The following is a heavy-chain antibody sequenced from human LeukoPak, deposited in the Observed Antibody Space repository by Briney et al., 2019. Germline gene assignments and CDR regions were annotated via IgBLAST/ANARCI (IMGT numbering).Heavy chain of an antibody. CDR2: IYYSGST. CDR1: GGSISSSSYY. D-gene: IGHD6-19*01. J-gene: IGHJ3*02. CDR3: ARYASSGWRLDAFDI. Sequence: PSETLSLTCTVSGGSISSSSYYWGWIRQPPGKGLEWIGSIYYSGSTYYNPSLKSRVTISVDTSKNQFSLKLSSVTAADTAVYYCARYASSGWRLDAFDIWGQGTMVTVSS. V-gene: IGHV4-39*01.